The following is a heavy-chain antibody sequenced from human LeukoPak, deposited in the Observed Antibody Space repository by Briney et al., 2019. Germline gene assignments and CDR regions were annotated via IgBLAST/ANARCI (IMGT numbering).Heavy chain of an antibody. D-gene: IGHD1-1*01. J-gene: IGHJ6*03. V-gene: IGHV4-61*02. Sequence: SETLSLTCTVSGDSIRSGTYNWSWIRQPAGKGLEWIGRIYTSGSTNYNPSLKSRVTISVDTSKKQFSLKVTPVTAADTAVYYCARDRLLEDRDYHYYYYMDVWGIGTTVTVSS. CDR1: GDSIRSGTYN. CDR3: ARDRLLEDRDYHYYYYMDV. CDR2: IYTSGST.